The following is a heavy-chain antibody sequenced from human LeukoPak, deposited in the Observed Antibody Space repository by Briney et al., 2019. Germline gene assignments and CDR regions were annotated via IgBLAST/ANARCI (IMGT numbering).Heavy chain of an antibody. D-gene: IGHD2-2*01. J-gene: IGHJ4*02. CDR3: VQHSAPVLAAARFDY. CDR2: ITSSSSYI. V-gene: IGHV3-21*04. Sequence: GGSLRLSCAASGFTFSSYNMNWVRQAPGKGLEWVSSITSSSSYIYYADSVKGRFTISRDNAKNSLYLQMNSLRAEDTALYYCVQHSAPVLAAARFDYWGQGTLVTVSS. CDR1: GFTFSSYN.